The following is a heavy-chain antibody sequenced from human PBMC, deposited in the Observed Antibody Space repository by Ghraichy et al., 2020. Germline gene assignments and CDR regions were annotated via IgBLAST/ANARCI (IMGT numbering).Heavy chain of an antibody. Sequence: GGSLRLSCAAPGFTFSSYAMHWVRQAPGKGLEWVAVISYDGSNKYYADSVKGRFTISRDNSKNTLYLQMNSLRAEDTAVYYCARQGGSGGDYYFDYWGQGTLVTVSS. CDR1: GFTFSSYA. CDR3: ARQGGSGGDYYFDY. D-gene: IGHD3-10*01. CDR2: ISYDGSNK. J-gene: IGHJ4*02. V-gene: IGHV3-30*04.